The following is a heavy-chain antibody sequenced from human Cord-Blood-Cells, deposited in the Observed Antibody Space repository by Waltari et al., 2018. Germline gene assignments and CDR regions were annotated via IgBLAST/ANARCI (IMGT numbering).Heavy chain of an antibody. J-gene: IGHJ6*02. CDR3: ARDVSNYEGMEV. Sequence: EVQLVESGGGLIQPGGSLRLSCAASGFTVSSNYMSWVRQAPGKGGGWVSGIYRGGSTHVADSVKGRFPIARDNSKNTLYLQMNRLRAEDTAVYYCARDVSNYEGMEVWGQGITVTVSS. CDR1: GFTVSSNY. CDR2: IYRGGST. V-gene: IGHV3-53*01. D-gene: IGHD4-4*01.